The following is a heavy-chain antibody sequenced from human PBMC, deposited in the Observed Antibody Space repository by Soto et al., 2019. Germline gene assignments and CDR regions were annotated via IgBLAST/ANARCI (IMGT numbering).Heavy chain of an antibody. V-gene: IGHV1-18*01. D-gene: IGHD2-15*01. J-gene: IGHJ6*03. Sequence: ASLKVSCKASGFTFTSYGICWVRQAPGQGLGWMGWISAYNGNTNYAQKLQGRVTMTTDTSTSTAYMELRSLRSDDTAVYYCARDYCSGGSCYYYYYYYMDVWGKGTTVTVS. CDR1: GFTFTSYG. CDR3: ARDYCSGGSCYYYYYYYMDV. CDR2: ISAYNGNT.